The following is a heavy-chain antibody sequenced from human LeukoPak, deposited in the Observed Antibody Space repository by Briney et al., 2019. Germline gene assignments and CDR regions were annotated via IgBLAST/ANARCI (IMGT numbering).Heavy chain of an antibody. J-gene: IGHJ4*02. CDR3: ATIGYYYDSSGYQNYYFDY. V-gene: IGHV4-39*01. Sequence: PSETLSLTCTVSGGSISSSSYYWGWIRQPPGKGLEWIGSIYYSGSTYYNPSLKSRVTISVDTSKNQFSLKLSSVTAADTAVYYCATIGYYYDSSGYQNYYFDYWGQGTLVTVSS. CDR2: IYYSGST. D-gene: IGHD3-22*01. CDR1: GGSISSSSYY.